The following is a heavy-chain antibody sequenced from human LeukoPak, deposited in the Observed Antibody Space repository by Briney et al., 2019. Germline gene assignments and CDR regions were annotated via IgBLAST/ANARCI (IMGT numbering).Heavy chain of an antibody. CDR2: ISSNGGST. Sequence: PGGSLRLSCSASGFTFSSYAMHWVRQAPGKGLEYVSAISSNGGSTYYADSVKGRFTISRDNSKNMLYLQMSSLRAEDTAVYYCVKDRAVAGKGAKYFQHWGQGTLVTVSS. CDR1: GFTFSSYA. CDR3: VKDRAVAGKGAKYFQH. D-gene: IGHD6-19*01. J-gene: IGHJ1*01. V-gene: IGHV3-64D*06.